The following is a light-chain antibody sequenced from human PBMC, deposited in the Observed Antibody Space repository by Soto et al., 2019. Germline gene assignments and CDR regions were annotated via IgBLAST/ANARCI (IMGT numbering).Light chain of an antibody. V-gene: IGKV4-1*01. Sequence: DIVMTQSPDSLAVSLGERATINCKSSQSVLYSSNNKNYLAWYKQKPGQPPQLLIYWASTRESGVPDRFNGRGSGTDFTLSISSLQAEDVAVYYCQQYYNTPEVPFGPATKVDIK. J-gene: IGKJ3*01. CDR3: QQYYNTPEVP. CDR1: QSVLYSSNNKNY. CDR2: WAS.